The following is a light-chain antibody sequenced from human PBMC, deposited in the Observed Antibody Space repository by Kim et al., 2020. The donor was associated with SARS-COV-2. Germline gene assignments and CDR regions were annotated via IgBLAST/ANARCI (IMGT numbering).Light chain of an antibody. V-gene: IGKV1-39*01. J-gene: IGKJ2*01. CDR3: QQSYSTPLHT. CDR1: QNIGTY. Sequence: ATEGDRVTITGRANQNIGTYLNWYQHKAGKAPQLLIYAASSLRIGVPSRFSGSGSGTDFTLTISSLQPDDFATYYCQQSYSTPLHTFGQGTKLEI. CDR2: AAS.